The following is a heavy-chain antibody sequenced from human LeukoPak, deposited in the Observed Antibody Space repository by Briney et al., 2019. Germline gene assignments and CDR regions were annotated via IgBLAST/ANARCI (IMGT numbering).Heavy chain of an antibody. V-gene: IGHV1-69*05. CDR2: IIPIFGTA. CDR1: GGTFSSYA. CDR3: ARDRVERWLDDAFGS. Sequence: SVKVSCKASGGTFSSYAISWVRQAPGQGLEWMGGIIPIFGTANYAQKFQGRVTITTDESTSTAYMELSSLRAEDTAVYYCARDRVERWLDDAFGSWGQGTMVTVSP. D-gene: IGHD6-19*01. J-gene: IGHJ3*02.